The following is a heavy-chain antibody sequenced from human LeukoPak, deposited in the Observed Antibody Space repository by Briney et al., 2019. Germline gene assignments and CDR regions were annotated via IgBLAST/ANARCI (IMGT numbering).Heavy chain of an antibody. D-gene: IGHD3-9*01. CDR1: GGSISSYY. CDR2: IYTSGST. Sequence: SETLSLTCSVWGGSISSYYWSWMRQPAGKGREWVVRIYTSGSTNYNPSLKSRLTMSVDTSKNQFSLKLSSVTAADTAVYYCARVSPPYYDILTGYYDEAFDIWGQGTMVTVSS. CDR3: ARVSPPYYDILTGYYDEAFDI. J-gene: IGHJ3*02. V-gene: IGHV4-4*07.